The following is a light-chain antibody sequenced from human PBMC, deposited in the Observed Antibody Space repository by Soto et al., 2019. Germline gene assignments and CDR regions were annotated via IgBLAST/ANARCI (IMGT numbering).Light chain of an antibody. CDR3: QQYNSYPALT. CDR1: QSISSW. Sequence: DIQMTQSPSTLSASVGDRVTITCRASQSISSWLAWYQQKPGKAPKLLIYDASSLEIGVPSRFSGSGSGTEFTLTISSLQPDDFATYYCQQYNSYPALTFGGGTKVEIK. CDR2: DAS. J-gene: IGKJ4*01. V-gene: IGKV1-5*01.